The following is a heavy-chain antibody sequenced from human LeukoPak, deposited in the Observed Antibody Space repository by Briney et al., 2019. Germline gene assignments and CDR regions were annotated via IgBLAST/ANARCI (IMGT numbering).Heavy chain of an antibody. CDR1: GFTFSRTW. J-gene: IGHJ4*02. CDR3: VLGDGKD. D-gene: IGHD4-23*01. Sequence: GGSLRLSCAASGFTFSRTWMSWARQAPGKGLEWVANIHEDGSKKYYVESVKGRFTVSRDNAKNSLNLQMSSMRAEDTAVYYCVLGDGKDWGQGTLVTVSS. V-gene: IGHV3-7*03. CDR2: IHEDGSKK.